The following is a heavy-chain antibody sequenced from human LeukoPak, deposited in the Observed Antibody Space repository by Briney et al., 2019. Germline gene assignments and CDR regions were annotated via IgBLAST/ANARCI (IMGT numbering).Heavy chain of an antibody. D-gene: IGHD3-3*01. Sequence: SETLSLTCAVSGHSISSGYYWGWIRQPPGKGLEWIGSIYHSGSTYYNPSLKSRVTISVDTSKNQFSLKLSSVTAADTAVYYCASLTYYDFWSGSYYMDVWGKGTTVTVSS. V-gene: IGHV4-38-2*01. J-gene: IGHJ6*03. CDR1: GHSISSGYY. CDR3: ASLTYYDFWSGSYYMDV. CDR2: IYHSGST.